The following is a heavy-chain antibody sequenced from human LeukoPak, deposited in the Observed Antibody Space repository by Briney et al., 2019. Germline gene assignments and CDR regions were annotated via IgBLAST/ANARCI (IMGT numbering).Heavy chain of an antibody. CDR2: IYSSGSA. Sequence: AGTLSLTCIVSSGSLGDDQLYWGWIRQPPGKGLESLGTIYSSGSAYINPSLRGRVTLSVDASKNQYFLKLSSATAADPAVYYCAGHPGVALDVWGQGTTVTVSS. J-gene: IGHJ6*02. V-gene: IGHV4-39*01. D-gene: IGHD3-10*01. CDR1: SGSLGDDQLY. CDR3: AGHPGVALDV.